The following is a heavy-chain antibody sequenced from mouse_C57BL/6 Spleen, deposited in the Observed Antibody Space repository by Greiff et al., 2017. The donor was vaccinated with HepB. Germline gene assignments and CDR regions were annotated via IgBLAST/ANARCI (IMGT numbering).Heavy chain of an antibody. Sequence: VQLQQSGAELAKPGASVKLSCKASGYTFTSYWMHWVKQRPGQGLEWIGYINPSSGYTKYNQKFKDKATLTAVKSSSTAYMQLSSLTYEDSAVYYCARSGEYDYVRFAYWGQGTLVTVSA. V-gene: IGHV1-7*01. CDR2: INPSSGYT. J-gene: IGHJ3*01. D-gene: IGHD2-4*01. CDR1: GYTFTSYW. CDR3: ARSGEYDYVRFAY.